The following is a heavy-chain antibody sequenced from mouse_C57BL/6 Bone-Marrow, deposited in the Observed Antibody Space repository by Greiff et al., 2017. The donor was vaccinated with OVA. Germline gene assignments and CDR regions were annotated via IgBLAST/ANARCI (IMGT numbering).Heavy chain of an antibody. J-gene: IGHJ2*01. V-gene: IGHV1-4*01. CDR2: INPSSGYT. CDR1: GYTFTSYT. CDR3: ERNWDWDY. D-gene: IGHD4-1*01. Sequence: QVQLQQSGAELARPGASVKMSCKASGYTFTSYTMHWVKQRPGQGLEWIGYINPSSGYTKYNQKFKNKATLTTDKSSSTAYMQLSSLTSEDSAVYYCERNWDWDYWGQGTTLTVSS.